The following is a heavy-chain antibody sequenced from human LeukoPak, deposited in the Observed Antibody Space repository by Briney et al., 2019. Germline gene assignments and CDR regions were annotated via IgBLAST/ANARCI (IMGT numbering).Heavy chain of an antibody. CDR2: ISYDGSNK. Sequence: TGGSLRLSCAASGFTFSSYGMHWVRQAPGKGLEWVAVISYDGSNKYYADSVKGRFTISRDNSKNTLYLQMNSLRAEDTAVYYCAKDGGGYGSGFDYWGQGTLVTVSS. CDR3: AKDGGGYGSGFDY. J-gene: IGHJ4*02. CDR1: GFTFSSYG. D-gene: IGHD3-10*01. V-gene: IGHV3-30*18.